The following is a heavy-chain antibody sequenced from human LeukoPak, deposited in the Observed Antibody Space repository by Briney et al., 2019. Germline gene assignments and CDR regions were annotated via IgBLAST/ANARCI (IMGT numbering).Heavy chain of an antibody. CDR2: IRYDGSNK. D-gene: IGHD6-13*01. CDR3: AKDPIRIGAAIQISAYYFDY. V-gene: IGHV3-30*02. J-gene: IGHJ4*02. CDR1: GFTFSSYG. Sequence: PGGSLRLSCAASGFTFSSYGMHWVSQAPGKGLEWVAFIRYDGSNKYYADSVKGRFTISRDNSKNTLYLQMNSLRAEDTAVYYCAKDPIRIGAAIQISAYYFDYWGQGTLVTVSS.